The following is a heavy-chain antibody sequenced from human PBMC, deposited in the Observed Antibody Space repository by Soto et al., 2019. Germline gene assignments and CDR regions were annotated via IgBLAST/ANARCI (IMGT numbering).Heavy chain of an antibody. V-gene: IGHV4-39*01. Sequence: SETLSLTCTVSGGSISSSTYYWGLIRHPPXKXXEWIGTISYSGSKYYKQYIKSRVKMYVDKYNKKLYLKLSSVNAEDTDVYYCASKRASLYASGSFGNHYYYYMDVWGKGTTVTVSS. CDR3: ASKRASLYASGSFGNHYYYYMDV. J-gene: IGHJ6*03. CDR2: ISYSGSK. D-gene: IGHD3-10*01. CDR1: GGSISSSTYY.